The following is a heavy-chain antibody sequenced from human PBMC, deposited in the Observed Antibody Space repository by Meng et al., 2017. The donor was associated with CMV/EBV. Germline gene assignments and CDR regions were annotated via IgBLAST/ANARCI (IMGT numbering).Heavy chain of an antibody. Sequence: GSLRLSCAVYGGSFSGYYWSWIRQPPGKGLEWIGEINHSGSTIYNPSLKSRVTISVDTSKNQFSLKLSSVTAADTAVYYCARGLKKNRDIVVVPAASRNAFDIWGQGTMVTVSS. D-gene: IGHD2-2*01. V-gene: IGHV4-34*01. CDR1: GGSFSGYY. CDR3: ARGLKKNRDIVVVPAASRNAFDI. CDR2: INHSGST. J-gene: IGHJ3*02.